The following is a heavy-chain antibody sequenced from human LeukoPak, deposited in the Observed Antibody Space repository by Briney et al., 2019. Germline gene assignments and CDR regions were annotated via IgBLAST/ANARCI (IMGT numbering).Heavy chain of an antibody. J-gene: IGHJ6*03. CDR2: ITSGDFV. CDR1: GFTFSAYS. CDR3: ARGGFNFVRGVIIPSNSYYYYMDI. Sequence: GGSLRLSCEVSGFTFSAYSMSWVRQAPGKGLEWVSSITSGDFVYFADSLKGRFTISRDNAKSSLFLQMNSLRAEDTAVYYCARGGFNFVRGVIIPSNSYYYYMDIWGKGTTVTVSS. V-gene: IGHV3-21*01. D-gene: IGHD3-10*02.